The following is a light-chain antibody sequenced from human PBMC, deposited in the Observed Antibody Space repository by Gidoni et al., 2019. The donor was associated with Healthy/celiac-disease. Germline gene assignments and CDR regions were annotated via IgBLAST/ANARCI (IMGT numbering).Light chain of an antibody. CDR1: SSEVGGYHY. Sequence: QSALTQPRSVSGSPGQSVTISCTGTSSEVGGYHYVSWYQQHPGKAPKLLIYDVSKRPSGVPDRFSGSKSGNTASLTISGLQAEDEADYYCCSYAGSYTHVVFGGGTKLTVL. CDR2: DVS. V-gene: IGLV2-11*01. J-gene: IGLJ2*01. CDR3: CSYAGSYTHVV.